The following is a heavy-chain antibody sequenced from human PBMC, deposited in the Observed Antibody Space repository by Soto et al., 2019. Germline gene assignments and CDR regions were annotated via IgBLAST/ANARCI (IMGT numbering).Heavy chain of an antibody. CDR1: GGSISSGDYY. Sequence: KSSXTLSLTCTVSGGSISSGDYYWSWIRQPPGKGLEWIGYIYYSGSTYYNPSLKSRVTISVDTSKNQFSLKLSSVTAADTAVYYCAREVRAYYYASSGYSHFDYWGQGTLVTVSS. CDR3: AREVRAYYYASSGYSHFDY. CDR2: IYYSGST. J-gene: IGHJ4*02. V-gene: IGHV4-30-4*02. D-gene: IGHD3-22*01.